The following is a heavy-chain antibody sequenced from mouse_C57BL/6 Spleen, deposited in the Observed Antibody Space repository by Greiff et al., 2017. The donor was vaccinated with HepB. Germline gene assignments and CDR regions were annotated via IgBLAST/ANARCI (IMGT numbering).Heavy chain of an antibody. CDR3: ARRFITTVVATDY. Sequence: VQLQQSGPELVKPGASVKISCKASGYAFSSSWMNWVKQRPGKGLEWIGRIYPGDGDTNYNGKFKGKATLTADKSSRTAYMQLSSLTSEDSAVYFCARRFITTVVATDYWGQGTTLTVSS. CDR1: GYAFSSSW. CDR2: IYPGDGDT. V-gene: IGHV1-82*01. J-gene: IGHJ2*01. D-gene: IGHD1-1*01.